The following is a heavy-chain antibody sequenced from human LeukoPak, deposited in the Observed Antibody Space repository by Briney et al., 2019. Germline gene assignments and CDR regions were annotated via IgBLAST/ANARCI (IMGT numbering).Heavy chain of an antibody. D-gene: IGHD3-10*01. CDR3: ARGDFHGSESYYHDASDI. J-gene: IGHJ3*02. V-gene: IGHV3-7*03. Sequence: GGSLRLSCAASGFTFSSYWMSWVRQAPGKGLEWVANIKPDGSEKHYVDSVKGRLTIARDNAKSSLFLQMNSLRAEDTAVYYCARGDFHGSESYYHDASDIWGQGTMVTVSS. CDR1: GFTFSSYW. CDR2: IKPDGSEK.